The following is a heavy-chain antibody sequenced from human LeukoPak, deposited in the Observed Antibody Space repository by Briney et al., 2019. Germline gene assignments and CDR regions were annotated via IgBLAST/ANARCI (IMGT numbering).Heavy chain of an antibody. Sequence: GGSLRLSCAASGFTFSSYAMSWVRQAPGKGLEWVSAISGSGGSTYYADSVKGRFTISRDNSKNTLYLQMNSLRAEDTAVYYCATGDCGSGGSCHAFDIWGQGTTVTVSS. J-gene: IGHJ3*02. CDR1: GFTFSSYA. CDR2: ISGSGGST. D-gene: IGHD2-15*01. V-gene: IGHV3-23*01. CDR3: ATGDCGSGGSCHAFDI.